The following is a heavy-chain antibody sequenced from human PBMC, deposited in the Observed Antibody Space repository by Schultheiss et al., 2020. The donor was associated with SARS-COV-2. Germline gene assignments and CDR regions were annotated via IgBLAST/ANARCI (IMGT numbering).Heavy chain of an antibody. CDR2: IWYDGSNK. J-gene: IGHJ4*02. D-gene: IGHD6-13*01. CDR1: GFTFSTYG. V-gene: IGHV3-33*08. Sequence: GESLKISCAASGFTFSTYGMHWVRQAPGKGLEWVAVIWYDGSNKYYADSVKGRFTISRDNSKNTLYLQMNSLRAEDTAVYYCARGGYSSSWWLYWGQGTLVTVSS. CDR3: ARGGYSSSWWLY.